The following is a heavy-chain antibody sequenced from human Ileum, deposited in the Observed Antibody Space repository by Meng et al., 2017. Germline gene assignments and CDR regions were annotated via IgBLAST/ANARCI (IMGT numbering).Heavy chain of an antibody. V-gene: IGHV4-4*03. J-gene: IGHJ5*01. CDR3: ARVVGGPASMSGWFDP. CDR1: GGSISSSNW. CDR2: IYHSGSP. Sequence: QVTRRESGPGRGKPPGTRSLTCAVSGGSISSSNWWTWVRQAPGKGLEWIGEIYHSGSPNYNPSLKSRVTISVDKSQNQFSLKLNSVTAADTAVYYCARVVGGPASMSGWFDPWGQGTLVTVSS. D-gene: IGHD2-2*01.